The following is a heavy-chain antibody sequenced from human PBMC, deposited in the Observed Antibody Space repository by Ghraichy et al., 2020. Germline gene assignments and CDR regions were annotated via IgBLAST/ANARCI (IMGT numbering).Heavy chain of an antibody. CDR1: GFTFSSCA. Sequence: GGSLRLSCSASGFTFSSCAMSWVRQAPGKGLEWVSAVRGYGGSTWYVDSVKGRFTISRDNSKNTVYLQMNSLRAEDTAVYYCAKDSPIYDVPEDWGQGTLVTVSS. CDR3: AKDSPIYDVPED. J-gene: IGHJ4*02. CDR2: VRGYGGST. V-gene: IGHV3-23*01. D-gene: IGHD1-14*01.